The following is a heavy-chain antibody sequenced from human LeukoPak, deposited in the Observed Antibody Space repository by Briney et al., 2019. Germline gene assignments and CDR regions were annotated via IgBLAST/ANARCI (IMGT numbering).Heavy chain of an antibody. J-gene: IGHJ4*02. CDR1: GFTFSSYA. CDR2: ISGSGGST. CDR3: AKETVRCSGGSCYYFDY. Sequence: GSLRLSCAASGFTFSSYAMSWVRQAPGKGLEWASAISGSGGSTYYADSVKGRFTISRDNSKNTLYLQMNSLRAEDTAVYYCAKETVRCSGGSCYYFDYWGQGTLVTVSS. D-gene: IGHD2-15*01. V-gene: IGHV3-23*01.